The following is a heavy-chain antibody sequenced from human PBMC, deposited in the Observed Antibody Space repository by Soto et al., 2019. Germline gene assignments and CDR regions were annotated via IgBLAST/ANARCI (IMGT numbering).Heavy chain of an antibody. V-gene: IGHV3-74*01. Sequence: GGSLRLSCAASGFTFSSHWMHWVRQAPGKGLVWVSRINTDGSNTGYADSVKGRFTISRDNAKNTLYLQMNILRAEDTAVYYCARSLSASPDYWGQGTLVTVSS. CDR1: GFTFSSHW. CDR3: ARSLSASPDY. J-gene: IGHJ4*02. D-gene: IGHD2-2*01. CDR2: INTDGSNT.